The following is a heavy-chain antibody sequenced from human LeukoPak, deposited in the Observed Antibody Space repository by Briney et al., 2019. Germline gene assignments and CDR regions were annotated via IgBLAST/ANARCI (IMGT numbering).Heavy chain of an antibody. CDR1: GITFSGYS. CDR2: MTTSGNTI. V-gene: IGHV3-48*02. J-gene: IGHJ4*02. Sequence: GGSLRLSCVVSGITFSGYSMIWVRQAPGKGLEWLSFMTTSGNTIFYAESVKERFTISRDNAKKTLYLQMNGLRDEDTAVYYCARVGGATAVTMYFEYWGQGTLVTVSS. D-gene: IGHD1-26*01. CDR3: ARVGGATAVTMYFEY.